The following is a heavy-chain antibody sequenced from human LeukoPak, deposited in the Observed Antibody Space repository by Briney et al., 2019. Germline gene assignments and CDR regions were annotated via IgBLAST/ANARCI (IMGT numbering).Heavy chain of an antibody. CDR1: GDSMTSNNW. J-gene: IGHJ4*02. CDR2: IYHTGRT. CDR3: ARGTEADGTFMFDF. Sequence: SETLSLTCAVSGDSMTSNNWWSWVRQPPGKGLEWIGDIYHTGRTNYNPSLKSRVTISVDKSKKQFSLKLDSVAAADTAVYYCARGTEADGTFMFDFWGQGTLVTVSS. D-gene: IGHD5-24*01. V-gene: IGHV4-4*02.